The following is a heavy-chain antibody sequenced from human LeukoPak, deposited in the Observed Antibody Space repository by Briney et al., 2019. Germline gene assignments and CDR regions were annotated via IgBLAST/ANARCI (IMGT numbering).Heavy chain of an antibody. J-gene: IGHJ3*02. CDR1: GASINSLY. CDR3: ARSGYIYGADAFDI. D-gene: IGHD5-18*01. V-gene: IGHV4-59*11. CDR2: LSHSGYT. Sequence: SATLSLTCAVSGASINSLYWSWIRQPPGKGLEWIGYLSHSGYTTYNPSLKSRVTMSVDTSKNYLSLKLTSMTAADTALYYCARSGYIYGADAFDIWGQGTMVSVSS.